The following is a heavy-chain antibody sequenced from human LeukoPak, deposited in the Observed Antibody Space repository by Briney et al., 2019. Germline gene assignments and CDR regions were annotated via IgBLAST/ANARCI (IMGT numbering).Heavy chain of an antibody. D-gene: IGHD2-15*01. V-gene: IGHV3-74*01. CDR3: VRGGESTWS. Sequence: GGSLRLSCAASGFPFSSYWMTWVRQAPGKGPVWVSRINNDGSGTTYADSVKGRFTISRDDAKNTLYLQMNSLRAEDTAVYYCVRGGESTWSWGQGTLVTVSS. CDR1: GFPFSSYW. CDR2: INNDGSGT. J-gene: IGHJ5*02.